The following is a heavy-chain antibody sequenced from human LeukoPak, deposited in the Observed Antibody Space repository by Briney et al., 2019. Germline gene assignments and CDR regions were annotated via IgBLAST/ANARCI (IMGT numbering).Heavy chain of an antibody. J-gene: IGHJ5*02. V-gene: IGHV4-39*07. CDR2: IYYSGST. CDR1: GASISSGSYY. CDR3: ARDWMLYGVFDP. Sequence: SETLSLTCTVSGASISSGSYYWGWIRQPPGKGLDWIGSIYYSGSTYYTPSLKSRVTISVDTSKNQFSLKLTSVTAADTAVYYCARDWMLYGVFDPWGQGTLVTVSS. D-gene: IGHD2-8*01.